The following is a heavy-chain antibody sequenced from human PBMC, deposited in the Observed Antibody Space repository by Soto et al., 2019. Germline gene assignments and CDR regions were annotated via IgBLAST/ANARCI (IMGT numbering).Heavy chain of an antibody. Sequence: QITLKESGPTLVKPTQTLTLTCTFSGFSLSTSGVGVGWIRQPPGKALAWLALIYWDDDKRYSPSLKSRFTITTDTSKNQVVLTMTNMVPVDTATYYCAHVSVAAFDYWGQGTLVTVSS. CDR3: AHVSVAAFDY. CDR2: IYWDDDK. V-gene: IGHV2-5*02. J-gene: IGHJ4*02. CDR1: GFSLSTSGVG. D-gene: IGHD2-15*01.